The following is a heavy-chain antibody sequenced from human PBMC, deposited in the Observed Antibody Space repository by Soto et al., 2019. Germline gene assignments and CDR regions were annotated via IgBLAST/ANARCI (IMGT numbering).Heavy chain of an antibody. J-gene: IGHJ4*02. CDR1: GFLFSRFG. D-gene: IGHD1-1*01. Sequence: QVQLVESGGGVVQPGTSLRLSCAASGFLFSRFGMHWVRQAPGKGLEWVAVIVNHGGRTDYADSVRGRFTISRDNSRNTLFLEMSSLRVEVTAINYCARDDEYDDNGLEYWGKGTLVTVSS. CDR2: IVNHGGRT. V-gene: IGHV3-33*01. CDR3: ARDDEYDDNGLEY.